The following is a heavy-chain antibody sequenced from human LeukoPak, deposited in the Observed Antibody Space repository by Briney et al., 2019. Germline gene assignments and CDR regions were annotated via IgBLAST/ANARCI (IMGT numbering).Heavy chain of an antibody. J-gene: IGHJ4*02. V-gene: IGHV3-74*01. CDR2: INSDGSTT. Sequence: PGGSPRLSCAASELTFNSNWMHWVRQAPGKGLVWVSRINSDGSTTNYADSAKGRFTISRDNAKNTLYLQMNSLRAEDTAVYYCTSYTSGWNWGQGTLVTVSS. D-gene: IGHD6-19*01. CDR3: TSYTSGWN. CDR1: ELTFNSNW.